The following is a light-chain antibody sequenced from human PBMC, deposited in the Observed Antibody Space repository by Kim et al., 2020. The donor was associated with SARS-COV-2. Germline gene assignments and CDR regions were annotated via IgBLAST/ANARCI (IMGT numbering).Light chain of an antibody. CDR2: GAA. CDR3: QQYNTWPPWT. CDR1: QSVGRD. Sequence: SAGEGVTLSCRASQSVGRDLAWYQNKPSQAPRLLIYGAATRAAGIPARFSGGGSGTEFTLTITSLQSEDFAVYYCQQYNTWPPWTFGQGTKVDIK. J-gene: IGKJ1*01. V-gene: IGKV3-15*01.